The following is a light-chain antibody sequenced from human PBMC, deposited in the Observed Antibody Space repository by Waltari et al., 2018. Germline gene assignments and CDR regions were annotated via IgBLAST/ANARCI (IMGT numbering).Light chain of an antibody. V-gene: IGKV1D-12*01. CDR2: AAY. Sequence: DTQMTQSPSYVSASVGHSVTITCRASQDISNWLAWYQQRPGEAPKLLIYAAYIVQSGVPSRFSGSGSGSDFTLTITSLQPDDFGSYHCQQVNSYPFTFGQGTKLEI. CDR3: QQVNSYPFT. CDR1: QDISNW. J-gene: IGKJ2*01.